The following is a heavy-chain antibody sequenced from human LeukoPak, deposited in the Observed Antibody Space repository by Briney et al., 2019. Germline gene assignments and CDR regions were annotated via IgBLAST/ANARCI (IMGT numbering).Heavy chain of an antibody. CDR3: ARERAGGVLNWFDP. V-gene: IGHV1-18*01. CDR1: GYTFTSYG. Sequence: ASVKVSCKASGYTFTSYGISWVRQAPGQGLEWMGWISAYNGNTNYAQKLQGRVTMTTDTSTSTAYMELRSLRSDDTAVYHCARERAGGVLNWFDPWGQGTLVTVSS. J-gene: IGHJ5*02. CDR2: ISAYNGNT. D-gene: IGHD3-16*01.